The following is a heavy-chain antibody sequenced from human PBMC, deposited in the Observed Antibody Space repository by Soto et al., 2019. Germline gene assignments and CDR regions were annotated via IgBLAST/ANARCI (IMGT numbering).Heavy chain of an antibody. CDR1: GGSISSYY. CDR2: IYYGGST. CDR3: ARDNYCSSPSCYADAFDI. V-gene: IGHV4-59*01. J-gene: IGHJ3*02. D-gene: IGHD2-2*01. Sequence: SETLSLTCTVSGGSISSYYWSWIRQPTGKGLEWNGYIYYGGSTNYNPSLKSRVTISVDTSKNQFSPKLSSVTAADTAVYYCARDNYCSSPSCYADAFDIWGQGTMVTVSS.